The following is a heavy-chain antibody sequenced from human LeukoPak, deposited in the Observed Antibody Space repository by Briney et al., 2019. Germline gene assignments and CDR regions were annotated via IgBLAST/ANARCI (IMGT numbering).Heavy chain of an antibody. V-gene: IGHV4-4*07. Sequence: SETLSLTCTVSGGSISSYYWSWIRQPAGKGLEWIGRIYTSGSTNYNPSLKSRVTMSVDTSKNQFSLKLSSVTAADTAVYYCAREWCSSTSCYGIFDYWGQGTLVTVSS. D-gene: IGHD2-2*01. J-gene: IGHJ4*02. CDR3: AREWCSSTSCYGIFDY. CDR1: GGSISSYY. CDR2: IYTSGST.